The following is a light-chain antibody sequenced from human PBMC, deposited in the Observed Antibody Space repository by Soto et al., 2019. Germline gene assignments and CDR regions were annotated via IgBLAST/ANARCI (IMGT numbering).Light chain of an antibody. Sequence: QSALTQPPSASGSPGQSVTISCTGTSSDVGGYKYVSWYQQHPGKAPTLMIYEVSKRPSGVHDRFSGSKSGNTASLTVSGLQAEDDADYYCSSYAGSNNYVFGTGTKLTFL. CDR1: SSDVGGYKY. V-gene: IGLV2-8*01. J-gene: IGLJ1*01. CDR3: SSYAGSNNYV. CDR2: EVS.